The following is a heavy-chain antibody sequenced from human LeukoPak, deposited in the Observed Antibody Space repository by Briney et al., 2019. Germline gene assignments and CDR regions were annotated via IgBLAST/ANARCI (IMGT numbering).Heavy chain of an antibody. V-gene: IGHV4-4*02. J-gene: IGHJ4*02. Sequence: PSETLSPTCDVSGGSVTSTNWGTWVPQPPGKGLEWVGEVHLDGRTNYNPSLKSRLIMSVDLPENHISLKLTSVTAADTAVYYCAREGGFYRPLDYSGQGTLVTVSS. CDR3: AREGGFYRPLDY. CDR1: GGSVTSTNW. D-gene: IGHD3-3*01. CDR2: VHLDGRT.